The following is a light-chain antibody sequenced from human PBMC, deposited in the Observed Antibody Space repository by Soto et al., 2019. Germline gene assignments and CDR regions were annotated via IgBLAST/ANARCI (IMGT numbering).Light chain of an antibody. CDR1: SSTMGSNF. J-gene: IGLJ3*02. CDR2: GND. CDR3: AAWDDTLNGGV. V-gene: IGLV1-44*01. Sequence: QSVLTQPPSASGTPGQGVTISCSGSSSTMGSNFVVWYHQLPGTAPKLLIYGNDRRPSGVPDRFSGSKSGTSASLAITGLQSEDEADYYCAAWDDTLNGGVFGGGTKVTVL.